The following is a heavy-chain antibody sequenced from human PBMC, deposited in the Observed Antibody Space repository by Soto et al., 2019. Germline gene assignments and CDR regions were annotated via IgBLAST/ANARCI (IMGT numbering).Heavy chain of an antibody. Sequence: QVQLVASGGGVVQPGRSLRLSCAASGFTFRNYVMHWVRQAPGKGLEWVAVIWNDGSNKYYADSVKGRFTISRDNSRNTLYLQMRSLRAEDTAVYYCARVDHYESSGYYYYYGMDVWGQGTTVTVSS. V-gene: IGHV3-33*01. CDR2: IWNDGSNK. J-gene: IGHJ6*02. CDR1: GFTFRNYV. D-gene: IGHD3-22*01. CDR3: ARVDHYESSGYYYYYGMDV.